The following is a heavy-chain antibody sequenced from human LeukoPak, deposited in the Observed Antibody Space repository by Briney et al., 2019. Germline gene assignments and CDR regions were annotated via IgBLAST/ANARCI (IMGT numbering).Heavy chain of an antibody. J-gene: IGHJ4*02. V-gene: IGHV3-33*01. CDR1: GFTFSSYG. Sequence: GGSPRLSCAASGFTFSSYGMHWVRQAPGKGLEWVAVIWYDGSNKYYADSVKGRFTISRDNSKNTLYLQMNSLRAEDTAVYYCARGHGYYDILTGYYDYWGQGTLVTVSS. CDR3: ARGHGYYDILTGYYDY. D-gene: IGHD3-9*01. CDR2: IWYDGSNK.